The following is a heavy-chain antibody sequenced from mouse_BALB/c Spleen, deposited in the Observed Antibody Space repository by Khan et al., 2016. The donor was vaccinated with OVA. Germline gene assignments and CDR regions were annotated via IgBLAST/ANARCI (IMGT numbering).Heavy chain of an antibody. CDR2: ISYSGST. CDR1: GYSITSDYA. D-gene: IGHD4-1*01. J-gene: IGHJ3*01. CDR3: ARRTGTWFAY. Sequence: EVQLQESGPGLVKPSQSLSLACTVTGYSITSDYAWNWIRQFPGNKLEWMGYISYSGSTSYNPSLKSRISITRDTSKNQFFLHLNSVTTEDTSTDYCARRTGTWFAYWGQGTLVTVSA. V-gene: IGHV3-2*02.